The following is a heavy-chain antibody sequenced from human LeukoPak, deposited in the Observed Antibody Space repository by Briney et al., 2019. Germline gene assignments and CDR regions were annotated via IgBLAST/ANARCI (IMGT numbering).Heavy chain of an antibody. V-gene: IGHV4-34*01. D-gene: IGHD2-2*01. CDR2: INHSGST. J-gene: IGHJ3*02. Sequence: SETLSLTCAVYGGSFSGYYWSWIRQPPGKGLEWIGEINHSGSTNYNPSLKSRVTISVDTSKNQFSLKLSSVTAADTAVHYCARGRYCSSTSCFPIRGDDSFDIWGQGTMVTVSS. CDR3: ARGRYCSSTSCFPIRGDDSFDI. CDR1: GGSFSGYY.